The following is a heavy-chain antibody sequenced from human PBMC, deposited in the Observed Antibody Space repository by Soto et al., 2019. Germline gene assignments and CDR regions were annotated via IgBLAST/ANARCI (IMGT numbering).Heavy chain of an antibody. CDR1: GFTFSSYS. Sequence: GGSLRLSCAASGFTFSSYSMNWVRQAPGKGLEWVSSISSSSSYIYYADSVKCRFTISRDNAKNSLYLQMNGLRAEDTAVYYCARDQGGHCSGGSCYYLGMDVWGQGTTVTVSS. D-gene: IGHD2-15*01. J-gene: IGHJ6*02. V-gene: IGHV3-21*01. CDR3: ARDQGGHCSGGSCYYLGMDV. CDR2: ISSSSSYI.